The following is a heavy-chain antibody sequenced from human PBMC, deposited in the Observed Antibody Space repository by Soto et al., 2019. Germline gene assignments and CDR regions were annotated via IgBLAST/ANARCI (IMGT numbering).Heavy chain of an antibody. CDR2: IVVGSGNT. CDR1: GFTFTSSA. Sequence: ASVKVSCKASGFTFTSSAVQWVRQARGQRLEWIGWIVVGSGNTNYAQKFQERVTITRDMSTSTAYMELSSLRSEDTAVYYCAAEGYCSGGSCSYGMDVWGQGTTVTVYS. V-gene: IGHV1-58*01. J-gene: IGHJ6*02. D-gene: IGHD2-15*01. CDR3: AAEGYCSGGSCSYGMDV.